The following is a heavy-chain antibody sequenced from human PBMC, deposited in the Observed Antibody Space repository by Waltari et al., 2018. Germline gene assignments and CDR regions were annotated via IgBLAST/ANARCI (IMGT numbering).Heavy chain of an antibody. CDR1: GGTFISYT. D-gene: IGHD6-13*01. J-gene: IGHJ5*02. CDR3: AREEQQLVNWFDP. Sequence: QVQLVQSGAEVKKPGSSVQVSCKASGGTFISYTISWVRQAPGQGLEWMGRIIPILGIANYAQKFQGRVTITADKSTSTAYMELSSLRSEDTAVYYCAREEQQLVNWFDPWGQGTLVTVSS. V-gene: IGHV1-69*08. CDR2: IIPILGIA.